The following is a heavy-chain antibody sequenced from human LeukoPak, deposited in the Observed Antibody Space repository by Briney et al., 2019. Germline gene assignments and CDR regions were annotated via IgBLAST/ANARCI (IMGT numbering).Heavy chain of an antibody. CDR2: IYYSGST. D-gene: IGHD4-17*01. CDR3: ARDYGDFHGFDI. Sequence: SETLSLTCTVSGGSISRDYWGWIRQPPGKGLERIGSIYYSGSTNYNPSLKSRVTISVDTSKNQFSLKLSSVTAADTAVYYCARDYGDFHGFDIWGQGTMVTVSS. CDR1: GGSISRDY. V-gene: IGHV4-59*08. J-gene: IGHJ3*02.